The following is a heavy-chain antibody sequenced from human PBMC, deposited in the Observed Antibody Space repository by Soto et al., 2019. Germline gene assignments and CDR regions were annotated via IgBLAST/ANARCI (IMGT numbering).Heavy chain of an antibody. J-gene: IGHJ4*02. CDR2: IYYSGVT. V-gene: IGHV4-30-4*01. CDR3: VTVNLVGAAYYFDY. D-gene: IGHD1-26*01. CDR1: RGSISSGDFY. Sequence: SETLSLTCTVSRGSISSGDFYWSWIRQPPGKGLEWIGYIYYSGVTYYNPSLKSRVTISVDTSKNQFSLRLTSVTAADTAVYYCVTVNLVGAAYYFDYWGPGTLVTVSS.